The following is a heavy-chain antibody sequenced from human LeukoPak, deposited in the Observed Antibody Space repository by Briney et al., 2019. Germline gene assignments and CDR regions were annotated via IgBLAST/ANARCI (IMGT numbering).Heavy chain of an antibody. CDR3: ARVVSFYDFWSGYREYYYKDV. CDR1: GGSISSYY. J-gene: IGHJ6*03. V-gene: IGHV4-4*07. D-gene: IGHD3-3*01. Sequence: SETLSLTCTVSGGSISSYYWSWIRQPAGKGLEWIGRIYTSGSTNYNPSLKSRVTMSVDTSKNQFSLKLSSVTAADTAVYYCARVVSFYDFWSGYREYYYKDVWGKGTTVTVSS. CDR2: IYTSGST.